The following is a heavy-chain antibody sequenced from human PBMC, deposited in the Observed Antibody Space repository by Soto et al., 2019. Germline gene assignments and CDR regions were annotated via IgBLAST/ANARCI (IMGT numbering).Heavy chain of an antibody. CDR1: GYTFTDYF. J-gene: IGHJ3*02. V-gene: IGHV1-2*02. Sequence: QVQLVQSGAEVKKPGASVKVSCEASGYTFTDYFIHWVRQAPGQGLEWIGWINPYSGGAELSQKFQGRVTMTRDTYISTAYMEVSSLRSDDTAVFYCARLMHYSHSGGSSHSGFDMWGQGTLVTVSS. CDR3: ARLMHYSHSGGSSHSGFDM. CDR2: INPYSGGA. D-gene: IGHD2-21*01.